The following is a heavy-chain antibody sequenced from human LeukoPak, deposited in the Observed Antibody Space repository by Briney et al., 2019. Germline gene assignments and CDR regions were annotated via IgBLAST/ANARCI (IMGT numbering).Heavy chain of an antibody. V-gene: IGHV3-43*02. Sequence: GGSLRLSCTASGFTFDDYVIHWVRQAPGKGLEWVSLINADTTGTYYADSVKGRFTISRDNRKKSLYLQMNSLRVDDTAVYYCAKGGYSGYEEGPYSFDIWGQGTLVTVSS. CDR1: GFTFDDYV. CDR3: AKGGYSGYEEGPYSFDI. CDR2: INADTTGT. D-gene: IGHD5-12*01. J-gene: IGHJ4*02.